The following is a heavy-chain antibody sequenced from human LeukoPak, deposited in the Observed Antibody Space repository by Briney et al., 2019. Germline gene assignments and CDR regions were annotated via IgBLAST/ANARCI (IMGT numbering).Heavy chain of an antibody. Sequence: GRSLKLSCAASGFTFSSYGMHWVRQAPGKGLEWVAVISYDGSNKYYADSVKGRFTISRDNSKNTLYLQMNSLRAEDTAVYYCAKDRFSHDSSGFVYFQHWGQGTLVTVSS. D-gene: IGHD3-22*01. CDR2: ISYDGSNK. CDR3: AKDRFSHDSSGFVYFQH. CDR1: GFTFSSYG. V-gene: IGHV3-30*18. J-gene: IGHJ1*01.